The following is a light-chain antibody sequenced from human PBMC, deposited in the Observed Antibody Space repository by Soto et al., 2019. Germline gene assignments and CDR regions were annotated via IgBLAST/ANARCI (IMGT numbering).Light chain of an antibody. CDR3: AAWGVSGGGVV. CDR2: SNN. CDR1: SSNIGSNT. V-gene: IGLV1-44*01. J-gene: IGLJ2*01. Sequence: QSVLIQPPSASGTPGQRVTISCSGSSSNIGSNTVTWYQQLPGTAPKLLIYSNNQRPSGVPDRFSGSKSGTSASLAISGLQSEDEADYYCAAWGVSGGGVVFGGGTKLTVL.